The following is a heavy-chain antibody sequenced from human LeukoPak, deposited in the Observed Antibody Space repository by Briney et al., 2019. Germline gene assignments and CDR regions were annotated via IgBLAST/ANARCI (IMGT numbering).Heavy chain of an antibody. Sequence: SVKVSCKASGGTFSSYAISWVRQAPGQGLEWMGRIIPILGIANYAQKFQGRVTITADKSTSTAYMELSSLRSEDTAVYYCARDEVVGATIDYWGQGTLVTASS. CDR3: ARDEVVGATIDY. J-gene: IGHJ4*02. CDR1: GGTFSSYA. CDR2: IIPILGIA. D-gene: IGHD1-26*01. V-gene: IGHV1-69*04.